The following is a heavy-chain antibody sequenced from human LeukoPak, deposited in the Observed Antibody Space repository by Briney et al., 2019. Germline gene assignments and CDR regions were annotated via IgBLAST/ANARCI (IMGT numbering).Heavy chain of an antibody. J-gene: IGHJ5*02. V-gene: IGHV1-24*01. CDR2: FDVEDGET. Sequence: ASVTVSCKVSGYTLTELSMHWVRQAPGKGLEWMGGFDVEDGETIYAQKFQGRVTMTEDTSTDTAYMGLSSLRSEDTAVYYCATARSSSSPGNWFDPWGQGTLGIVS. CDR1: GYTLTELS. D-gene: IGHD2-15*01. CDR3: ATARSSSSPGNWFDP.